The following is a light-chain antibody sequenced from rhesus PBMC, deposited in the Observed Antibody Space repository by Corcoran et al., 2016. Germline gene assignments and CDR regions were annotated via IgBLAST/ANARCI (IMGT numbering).Light chain of an antibody. V-gene: IGLV2S9*01. CDR1: SSDTRGYND. Sequence: QSALTQPPSLSRSLGQSVTISCTGISSDTRGYNDVSWYQQYPDTAPRLLLYDVSQRPSGVSDRFSGSKSGNTASLTISGLQAEDEADYYCCLYRRGSTDVFGSGTKLTVL. J-gene: IGLJ6*01. CDR2: DVS. CDR3: CLYRRGSTDV.